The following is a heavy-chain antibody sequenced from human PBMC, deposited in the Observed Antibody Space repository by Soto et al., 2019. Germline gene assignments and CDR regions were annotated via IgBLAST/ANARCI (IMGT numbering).Heavy chain of an antibody. J-gene: IGHJ4*02. CDR1: GGSLSSYY. CDR3: ARTWGSKNDY. D-gene: IGHD3-16*01. CDR2: XYXXXST. Sequence: XXTLSLTCVVSGGSLSSYYWSWIRQPPGXXXXXXXXXYXXXSTXXKQXXXXXXXIXXAKXXXQLYLKMSSVTAEETAVYYCARTWGSKNDYWGRGTLVIVSS. V-gene: IGHV4-59*01.